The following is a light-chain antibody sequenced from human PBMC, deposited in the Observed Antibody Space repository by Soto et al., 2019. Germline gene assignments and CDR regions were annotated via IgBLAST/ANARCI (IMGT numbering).Light chain of an antibody. Sequence: DTQLTQSPSFLSASVGDRVTITCRASQDVSRSLGWYQQKPGKAPKLLISAASTLHSGVPSRFSGSGSGTDFTLTISSLQPEDFATYYCQQANSFPLTFGGGTKVEIK. CDR2: AAS. V-gene: IGKV1-9*01. J-gene: IGKJ4*01. CDR1: QDVSRS. CDR3: QQANSFPLT.